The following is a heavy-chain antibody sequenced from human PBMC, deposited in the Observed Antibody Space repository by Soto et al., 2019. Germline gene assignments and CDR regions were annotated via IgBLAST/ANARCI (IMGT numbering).Heavy chain of an antibody. CDR2: INQDGSDA. D-gene: IGHD5-18*01. V-gene: IGHV3-7*01. J-gene: IGHJ4*02. CDR3: ATDVGPFRIQLLYSDF. Sequence: PGGSLRLSCAASGFMFTNFWMTWVRQAPWKGLQWVANINQDGSDANYADSVRGRFTISRDNAKDSVFLQMNGLRADDTAVYYCATDVGPFRIQLLYSDFWGQGTQVTVSS. CDR1: GFMFTNFW.